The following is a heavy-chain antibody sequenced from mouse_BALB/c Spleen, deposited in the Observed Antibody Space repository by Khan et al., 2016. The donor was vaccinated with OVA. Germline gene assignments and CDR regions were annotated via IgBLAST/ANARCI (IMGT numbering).Heavy chain of an antibody. CDR2: MSSGGDYT. V-gene: IGHV5-6*01. D-gene: IGHD4-1*01. J-gene: IGHJ3*01. CDR1: GFTFSSYS. CDR3: ESHLTGSFAY. Sequence: EVELVESGGDLVKPGGSLKLSCAASGFTFSSYSMSWVRQIPDKRLEWVATMSSGGDYTYYPDSVKGRFTISRDNAKNTLYRQMSSLESEDTARYYSESHLTGSFAYGGQGTMVTVSA.